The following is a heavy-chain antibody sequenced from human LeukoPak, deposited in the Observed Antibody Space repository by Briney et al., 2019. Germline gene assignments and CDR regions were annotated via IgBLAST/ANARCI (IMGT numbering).Heavy chain of an antibody. CDR3: VRSYDSSGYYQYYFDY. D-gene: IGHD3-22*01. CDR2: ISAYNGNT. J-gene: IGHJ4*02. V-gene: IGHV1-18*01. Sequence: ASVTVSFKSSVYTFTIYDISWVRQAPGQGREGMGWISAYNGNTNYAQKLQGRVTMTTDTSTSTAYMELRSLRSDDTAVYYCVRSYDSSGYYQYYFDYWGQGTLVTVSS. CDR1: VYTFTIYD.